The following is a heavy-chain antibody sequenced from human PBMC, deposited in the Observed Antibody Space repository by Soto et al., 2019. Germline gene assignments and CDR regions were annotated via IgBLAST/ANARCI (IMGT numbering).Heavy chain of an antibody. J-gene: IGHJ4*02. CDR3: ARGFARFNY. CDR1: GFTFNDFE. CDR2: IDGSGTTK. V-gene: IGHV3-48*03. Sequence: EAQLLESGGGLVQPGGSLRLSCGVSGFTFNDFEMNWVRQAPGKGLEWLAYIDGSGTTKKYADSVRGRFTISRDNPNNAPFLQMSSLSAADTAIYYCARGFARFNYWGQGTVVSVSS.